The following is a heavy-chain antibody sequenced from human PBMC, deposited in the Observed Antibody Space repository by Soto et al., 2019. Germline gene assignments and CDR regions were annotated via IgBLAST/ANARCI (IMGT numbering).Heavy chain of an antibody. CDR3: ARDEWGSGVGWWFDP. CDR1: GYTFTSYA. Sequence: ASVKVSCKASGYTFTSYAMHWVRQAPGQRLEWMGWINAGNGNTKYSQKFQGRVTITRDTSASTAYMELSSLRSEDTAVYYCARDEWGSGVGWWFDPWGQGTLVTVSS. D-gene: IGHD3-3*01. J-gene: IGHJ5*02. CDR2: INAGNGNT. V-gene: IGHV1-3*01.